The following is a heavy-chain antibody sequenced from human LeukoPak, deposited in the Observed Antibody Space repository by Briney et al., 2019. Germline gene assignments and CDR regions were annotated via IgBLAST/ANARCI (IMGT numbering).Heavy chain of an antibody. CDR3: ARAGYCSSTSCKDYYYYGMDV. J-gene: IGHJ6*04. CDR1: GFTFSSYW. D-gene: IGHD2-2*01. CDR2: INSDGSST. Sequence: GRSLRLSCAASGFTFSSYWMHWVRQAPGKGLVWVSRINSDGSSTSYADSVKGRFTISRDNAKNTLYLQMNSLRAEDTAVYYCARAGYCSSTSCKDYYYYGMDVWGKGTTVTVSS. V-gene: IGHV3-74*01.